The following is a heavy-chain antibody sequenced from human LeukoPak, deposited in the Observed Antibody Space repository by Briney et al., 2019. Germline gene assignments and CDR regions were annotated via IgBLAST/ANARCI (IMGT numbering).Heavy chain of an antibody. J-gene: IGHJ6*03. CDR3: ARVGFHPAKTGYYYMDV. CDR1: GGSFSGYY. V-gene: IGHV4-34*01. Sequence: PSETLSLTCAVYGGSFSGYYWGWIRQPPGKGLEWIGSIYYSGSTNYNPSLKSRVTISVDTSKNQFSLKLSSVTAADTAVYYCARVGFHPAKTGYYYMDVWGKGTTVTVSS. CDR2: IYYSGST.